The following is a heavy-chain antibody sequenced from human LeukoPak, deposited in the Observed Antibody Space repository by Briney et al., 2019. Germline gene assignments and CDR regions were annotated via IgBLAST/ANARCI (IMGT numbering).Heavy chain of an antibody. D-gene: IGHD4-11*01. CDR3: ARDPAHYSNWFDP. Sequence: SETLSLTCSVIDDSISRYYWSWIRQPPGKGLEWIGYIYYSGTTNYNPSLKSRVTMSIDTSKTHFSLKLTSVTAADTAVYYCARDPAHYSNWFDPWGQGTLVTVSS. CDR1: DDSISRYY. J-gene: IGHJ5*02. V-gene: IGHV4-59*01. CDR2: IYYSGTT.